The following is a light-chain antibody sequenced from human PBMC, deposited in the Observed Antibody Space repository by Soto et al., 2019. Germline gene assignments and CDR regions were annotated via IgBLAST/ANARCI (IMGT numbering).Light chain of an antibody. Sequence: CGRDSVTISFRASQGIVRWLAWYQQKPGKAPKLLIYDASNLEIGAPSRFSGSGSGTEFTLTLNTLQAEDLRSWHSRRYARSIGP. CDR1: QGIVRW. J-gene: IGKJ3*01. CDR3: RRYARS. CDR2: DAS. V-gene: IGKV1-5*01.